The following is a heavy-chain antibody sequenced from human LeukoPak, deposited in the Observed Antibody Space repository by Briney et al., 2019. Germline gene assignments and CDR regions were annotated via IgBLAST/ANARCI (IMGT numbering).Heavy chain of an antibody. J-gene: IGHJ6*02. Sequence: PSETLSLTCTVSGGSISSGDYYWSWIRQPPGKGLEWIGYIYYSGSTYYNPSLKSRVTISVDTPKNQFSLKLSSVTAADTAVYYCARSADYDFWSGYSSYYYYGMDVWGQGTTVTVSS. D-gene: IGHD3-3*01. CDR3: ARSADYDFWSGYSSYYYYGMDV. CDR2: IYYSGST. CDR1: GGSISSGDYY. V-gene: IGHV4-30-4*02.